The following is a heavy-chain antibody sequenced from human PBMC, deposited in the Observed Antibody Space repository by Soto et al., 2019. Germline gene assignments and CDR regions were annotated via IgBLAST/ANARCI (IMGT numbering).Heavy chain of an antibody. J-gene: IGHJ4*02. Sequence: GGSLRLSCAASGFTFSNAWMSWVRQAPGKGLEWVGRIKSKTDGGTTDYAAPVKGRFTISRDDSKNTLYLQMNSLKTEDTAVYYCTTDRIFAVPAAMGLDYWGQGTPVTVSS. CDR1: GFTFSNAW. V-gene: IGHV3-15*01. CDR3: TTDRIFAVPAAMGLDY. CDR2: IKSKTDGGTT. D-gene: IGHD2-2*01.